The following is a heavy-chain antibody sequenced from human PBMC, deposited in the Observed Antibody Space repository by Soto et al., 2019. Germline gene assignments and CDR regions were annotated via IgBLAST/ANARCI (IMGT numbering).Heavy chain of an antibody. CDR1: GGSFSGYY. J-gene: IGHJ5*02. CDR3: ARKMPTMIVVVSQNWFDP. Sequence: QVQLQQWGAGLLKPSETLSLTCAVYGGSFSGYYWSWIRQPPGKGLEWIGEINHSGSTNYNPSLKTRLTIAVDTSKTPYSLKLSSLTAADTAVYYRARKMPTMIVVVSQNWFDPWGQGTLVTVSS. CDR2: INHSGST. D-gene: IGHD3-22*01. V-gene: IGHV4-34*01.